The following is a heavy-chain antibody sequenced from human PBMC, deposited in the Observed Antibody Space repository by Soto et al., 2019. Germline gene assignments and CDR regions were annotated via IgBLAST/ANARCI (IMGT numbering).Heavy chain of an antibody. V-gene: IGHV3-53*01. J-gene: IGHJ4*02. CDR2: IYSGGYT. Sequence: EVPLVESGGGLIQPGGSLRLSCAVSGFTVSNNYMSWVRQAPGKGLEGVSVIYSGGYTAYGDSVKGRFTISRDNSKNTLFLQMNTLEASAPAVFSWATLAGGGGYWGQGTLVTVSS. CDR1: GFTVSNNY. CDR3: ATLAGGGGY. D-gene: IGHD3-10*01.